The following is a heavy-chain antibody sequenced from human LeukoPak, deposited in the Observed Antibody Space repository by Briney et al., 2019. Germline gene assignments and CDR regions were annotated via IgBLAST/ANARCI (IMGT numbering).Heavy chain of an antibody. D-gene: IGHD1-26*01. CDR1: GFTFSSYA. J-gene: IGHJ4*02. CDR2: ISYDGSNK. CDR3: ASSSPRRWELLG. V-gene: IGHV3-30-3*01. Sequence: QSGGSLRLSCAASGFTFSSYAMHWVRQAPGKGLEWVAVISYDGSNKYYADSVKGRFTISRDNSKNTLYLQMNSLRAEDTAVYYCASSSPRRWELLGWGQGTLVTVSS.